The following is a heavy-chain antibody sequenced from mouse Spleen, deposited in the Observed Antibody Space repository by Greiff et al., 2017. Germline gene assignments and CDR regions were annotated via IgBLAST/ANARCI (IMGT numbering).Heavy chain of an antibody. V-gene: IGHV1-80*01. J-gene: IGHJ2*01. CDR3: ARDGTTVGLDY. D-gene: IGHD1-1*01. CDR1: GYAFSSYW. CDR2: IYPGDGDT. Sequence: QVQLQQSGAELVKPGASVKISCKASGYAFSSYWMNWVKQRPGKGLEWIGQIYPGDGDTNYNGKFKGKATLTADKSSSTAYMQLSSLTSEDSAVYFCARDGTTVGLDYWGQGTTLTVSS.